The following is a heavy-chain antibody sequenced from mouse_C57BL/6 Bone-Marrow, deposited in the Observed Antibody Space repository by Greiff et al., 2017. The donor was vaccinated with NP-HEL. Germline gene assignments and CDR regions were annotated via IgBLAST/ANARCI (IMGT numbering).Heavy chain of an antibody. V-gene: IGHV1-74*01. CDR2: IHPSDSDT. Sequence: QVQLKQPGAELVKPGASVKVSCKASGYTFTSYWMHWVKQRPGQGLEWIGRIHPSDSDTNYNQKFKGKATLTVDKSSSTDYMKLSSLTSEDSAVYYCAIAYYYGSSVWFAYWGQGTLVTVSA. CDR3: AIAYYYGSSVWFAY. CDR1: GYTFTSYW. D-gene: IGHD1-1*01. J-gene: IGHJ3*01.